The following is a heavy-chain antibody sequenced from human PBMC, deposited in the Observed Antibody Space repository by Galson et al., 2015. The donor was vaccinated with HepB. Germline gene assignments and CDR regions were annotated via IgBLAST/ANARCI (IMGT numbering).Heavy chain of an antibody. J-gene: IGHJ5*02. CDR3: ALSAWYEYNSFDP. CDR2: INPSGGST. Sequence: SVKVSCKASGSTFTNYYKHWVRQAPGQGLEWMGIINPSGGSTSYAQRFQGRVTMTTDTSTSTVYMDLSSLRSEDTAVYYCALSAWYEYNSFDPWGQGTLVTVSS. D-gene: IGHD6-19*01. V-gene: IGHV1-46*03. CDR1: GSTFTNYY.